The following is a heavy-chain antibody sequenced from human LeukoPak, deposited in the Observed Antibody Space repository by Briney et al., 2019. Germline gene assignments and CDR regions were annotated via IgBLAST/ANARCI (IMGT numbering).Heavy chain of an antibody. CDR2: IYYSGST. D-gene: IGHD6-19*01. CDR3: ARTRREWLVDRKISGWYFDL. J-gene: IGHJ2*01. CDR1: GGSISSGGYY. Sequence: SQTLSLTCTVSGGSISSGGYYWSWIRQHPGKGLEWIGYIYYSGSTYYNPSLKSRVTISVDTSKNQFSLKLSSVTAADTAVYYCARTRREWLVDRKISGWYFDLWGRGTLVTVSS. V-gene: IGHV4-31*03.